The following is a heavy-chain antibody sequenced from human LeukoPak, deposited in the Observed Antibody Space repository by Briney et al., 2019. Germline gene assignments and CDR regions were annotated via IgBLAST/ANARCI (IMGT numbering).Heavy chain of an antibody. CDR3: ARRESDYYGSGRVDY. D-gene: IGHD3-10*01. CDR2: IYHSGST. Sequence: SETLSLTCTVSGGSISSYYWGWIRQPPGKGLEWIGSIYHSGSTYYNPSLKSRVTISVDTSKNQFSLKLSSVTAADTAVYYCARRESDYYGSGRVDYWGQGTLVTVSS. CDR1: GGSISSYY. J-gene: IGHJ4*02. V-gene: IGHV4-38-2*02.